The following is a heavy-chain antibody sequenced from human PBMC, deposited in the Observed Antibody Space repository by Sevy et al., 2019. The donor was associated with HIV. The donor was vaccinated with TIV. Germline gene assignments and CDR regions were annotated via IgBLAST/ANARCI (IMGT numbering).Heavy chain of an antibody. CDR3: ARDSDRSSYFAD. CDR1: GFSLSSNW. D-gene: IGHD6-13*01. J-gene: IGHJ4*02. CDR2: IKQDGSEK. Sequence: GGSLRLSCAASGFSLSSNWMSWVRQAPGKGLEWLANIKQDGSEKFYVDSVKGRFTISRDNAMNSLFLDMHSLRVEDTAIYSCARDSDRSSYFADWGQGTLVTVSS. V-gene: IGHV3-7*03.